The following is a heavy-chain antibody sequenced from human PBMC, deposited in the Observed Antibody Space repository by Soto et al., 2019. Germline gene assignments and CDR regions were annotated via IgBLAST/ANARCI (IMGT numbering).Heavy chain of an antibody. CDR1: GGSISSGGYY. V-gene: IGHV4-31*03. D-gene: IGHD4-17*01. Sequence: SETLSLTCTVSGGSISSGGYYWSWIRQHPGKGLEWIGYIYYSGSTYYNPSLKSRVTISVDTSKNQFSLKLSSVTAADTAVYYCASPTVTTFSKIPTWGQGTLVTVSS. J-gene: IGHJ5*02. CDR2: IYYSGST. CDR3: ASPTVTTFSKIPT.